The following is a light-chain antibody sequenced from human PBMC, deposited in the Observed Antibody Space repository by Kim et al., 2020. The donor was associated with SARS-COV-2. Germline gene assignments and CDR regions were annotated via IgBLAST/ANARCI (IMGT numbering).Light chain of an antibody. CDR2: AVS. CDR3: QQSYSTPRT. CDR1: QSISSY. Sequence: ESVGDRVTITSRASQSISSYLNWYQQKPGKAPKLLIYAVSSVQSGVPSRFSGSGSGTDFTHTISSLQPDDFATYYCQQSYSTPRTFGQGANVDIK. J-gene: IGKJ1*01. V-gene: IGKV1-39*01.